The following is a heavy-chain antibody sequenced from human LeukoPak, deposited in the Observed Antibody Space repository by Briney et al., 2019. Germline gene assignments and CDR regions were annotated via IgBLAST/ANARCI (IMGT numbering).Heavy chain of an antibody. V-gene: IGHV4-59*01. D-gene: IGHD3-10*01. CDR3: AREFGSGTYTFDS. Sequence: SETLSLTCTVSGGSLSSYYWSWVRQPPGKGLEWIGYIYYSGRNNYKASLRSGGPISVEKSKKQLSLRLRSVDAADTAMYYCAREFGSGTYTFDSWGQGTLVTVSS. J-gene: IGHJ4*02. CDR1: GGSLSSYY. CDR2: IYYSGRN.